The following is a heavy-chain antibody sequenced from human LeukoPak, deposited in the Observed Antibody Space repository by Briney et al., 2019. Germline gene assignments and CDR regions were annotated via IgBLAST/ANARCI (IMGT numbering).Heavy chain of an antibody. V-gene: IGHV3-21*04. J-gene: IGHJ5*02. CDR2: ISSSGSTI. CDR1: GFTFSSYS. D-gene: IGHD6-13*01. CDR3: ARALSSSWHLNWFDP. Sequence: GGSLRLSCAASGFTFSSYSMNWVRQAPGKGLEWVSSISSSGSTIYYADSVKGRFTISRDNAKNSLYLQMNSLRAEDTALYHCARALSSSWHLNWFDPWGQGTLVTVSS.